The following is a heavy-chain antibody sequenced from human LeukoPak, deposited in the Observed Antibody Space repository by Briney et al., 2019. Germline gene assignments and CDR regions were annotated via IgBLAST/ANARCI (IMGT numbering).Heavy chain of an antibody. J-gene: IGHJ4*02. D-gene: IGHD3-10*01. V-gene: IGHV1-2*02. CDR2: INPNSGGT. CDR3: ARDTNYYGSGSYRYFDY. CDR1: GYTFTGYY. Sequence: ASVKVSCKASGYTFTGYYMHWVRQAPGQGLEWMGWINPNSGGTNYAQKFQGRVTMTRDTSISTAYMELSRLRSDDTAVYYCARDTNYYGSGSYRYFDYWGQGTLVTVSS.